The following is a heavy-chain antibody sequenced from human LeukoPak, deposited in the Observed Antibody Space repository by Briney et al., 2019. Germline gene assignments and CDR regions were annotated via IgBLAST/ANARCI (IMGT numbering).Heavy chain of an antibody. Sequence: GASVKVSCKASGYSDYYIHWVRQAPGQGPEWMGLMNPTSGGTEYAQKFQGRVTMTRDTSTNTAYMELSSLRSDDTATYYCARDVGVPGRGNALDVWGQGTLVTVSS. D-gene: IGHD2-8*01. CDR1: GYSDYY. J-gene: IGHJ4*02. CDR3: ARDVGVPGRGNALDV. V-gene: IGHV1-2*02. CDR2: MNPTSGGT.